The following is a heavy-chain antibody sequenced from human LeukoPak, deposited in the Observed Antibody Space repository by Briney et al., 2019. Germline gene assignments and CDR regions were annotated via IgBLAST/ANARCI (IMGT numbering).Heavy chain of an antibody. CDR1: GYTFTGYY. J-gene: IGHJ4*02. Sequence: ASVKVSCKASGYTFTGYYMHWVRQATGQGLEWMGWMNPNSGNTGYAQKFQGRVTMTRNTSISTAYMELSSLRSEDTAVYYCARGPLIVVVVAATQGGAKESGDFDYWGQGTLVTVSS. CDR3: ARGPLIVVVVAATQGGAKESGDFDY. CDR2: MNPNSGNT. D-gene: IGHD2-15*01. V-gene: IGHV1-8*02.